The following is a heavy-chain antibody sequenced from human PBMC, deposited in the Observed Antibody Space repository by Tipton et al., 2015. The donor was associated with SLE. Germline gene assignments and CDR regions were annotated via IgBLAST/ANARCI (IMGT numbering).Heavy chain of an antibody. Sequence: TLSLTCAVYGGSFSGYYWSWIRQPPGKGLEWIGEINHSGSTNYNPSLKSRVTISVDTSKSQFSLKLSSVTAADTAVYYCARCYSNYGHYFYAMDVWGQGTTVTVSS. D-gene: IGHD4-11*01. CDR2: INHSGST. J-gene: IGHJ6*02. CDR1: GGSFSGYY. V-gene: IGHV4-34*01. CDR3: ARCYSNYGHYFYAMDV.